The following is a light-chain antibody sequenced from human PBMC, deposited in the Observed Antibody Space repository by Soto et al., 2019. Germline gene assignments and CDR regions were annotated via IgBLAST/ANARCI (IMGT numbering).Light chain of an antibody. V-gene: IGKV3-20*01. CDR1: QSVSSNY. CDR3: QQYGSSPWT. J-gene: IGKJ1*01. CDR2: DAS. Sequence: EIVLTQSPGTLSLSPGERATLSCRASQSVSSNYLAWYQQKPGQAPRLLIYDASSRATGIPDRFSGSGSETDFTLTSSRLEPEDFAGYYCQQYGSSPWTFGQGTKVEIK.